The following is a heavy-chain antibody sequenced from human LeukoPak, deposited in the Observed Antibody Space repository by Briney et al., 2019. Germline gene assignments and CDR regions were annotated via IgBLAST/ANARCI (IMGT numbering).Heavy chain of an antibody. D-gene: IGHD6-19*01. CDR3: AKGTESGWYAYFDY. V-gene: IGHV3-33*06. J-gene: IGHJ4*02. CDR1: GFTFSHYC. Sequence: GESLRLSCAASGFTFSHYCMHWVRQAPGKGLEWVAVIWYDGGNKYFADSVKGRFTISRDNSKNTVYLQMNSLRVEDTAVYYCAKGTESGWYAYFDYWGQGTLVTVSS. CDR2: IWYDGGNK.